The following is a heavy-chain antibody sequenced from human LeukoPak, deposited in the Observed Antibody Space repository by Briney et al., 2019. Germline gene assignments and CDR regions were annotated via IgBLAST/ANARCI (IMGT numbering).Heavy chain of an antibody. J-gene: IGHJ4*02. V-gene: IGHV4-39*07. CDR3: ARVGSSGYYYVY. CDR1: GGSISSSSYY. Sequence: SETLSLTCTVSGGSISSSSYYWGWIRQPPGTGLEWIGSIYYSGSTYYNPSLKSRVTISVDTSKNQFSLKLSSVTAADTAVYYCARVGSSGYYYVYWGQGTLVTVSS. D-gene: IGHD3-22*01. CDR2: IYYSGST.